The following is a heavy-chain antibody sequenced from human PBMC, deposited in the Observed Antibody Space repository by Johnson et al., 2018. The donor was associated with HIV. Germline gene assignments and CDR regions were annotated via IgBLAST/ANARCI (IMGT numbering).Heavy chain of an antibody. D-gene: IGHD3-16*02. CDR1: GFTFSRYA. J-gene: IGHJ3*02. CDR3: ARGAITFGGVIGGDDAFDI. Sequence: QMQLVESGGGVVQPGRSLRLSCAASGFTFSRYAMHWVRQAPGKGLEWVAVISYDGSNKYYADSVKARFTISRHNSKTTLYLQRNSLRAEDTAVYYWARGAITFGGVIGGDDAFDIWGQGTMVTVSS. CDR2: ISYDGSNK. V-gene: IGHV3-30-3*01.